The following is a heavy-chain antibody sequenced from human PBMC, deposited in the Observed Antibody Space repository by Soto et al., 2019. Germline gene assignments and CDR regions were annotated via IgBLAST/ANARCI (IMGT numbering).Heavy chain of an antibody. D-gene: IGHD2-2*03. CDR1: GGTLSNNA. CDR2: LIPLSATT. CDR3: ARGFDGMGIVVVPAASPGYYGMDV. V-gene: IGHV1-69*06. Sequence: QVQLVQSGTEVKKPGSSVKVSCKASGGTLSNNAISWVRQAPGQGLEWMGGLIPLSATTNYAQKFQGRVTIAADRYTSTAYLELTSLTSEETVVYYCARGFDGMGIVVVPAASPGYYGMDVWGQGTRVTVSS. J-gene: IGHJ6*02.